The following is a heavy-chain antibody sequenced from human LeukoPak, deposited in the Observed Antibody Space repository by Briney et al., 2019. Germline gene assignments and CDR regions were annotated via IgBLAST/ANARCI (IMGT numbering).Heavy chain of an antibody. CDR1: GGSISSSSYS. V-gene: IGHV4-39*01. J-gene: IGHJ2*01. D-gene: IGHD1-1*01. CDR3: ARHKRQVTRYFDL. Sequence: SETLSLTCTVSGGSISSSSYSWGWIRQPPGKGLEWIGSIYYSGSTYYNPSLKSRVTISVDTSKNQFSLKLSSVTAADTAVYYCARHKRQVTRYFDLWGRGTLVTVSS. CDR2: IYYSGST.